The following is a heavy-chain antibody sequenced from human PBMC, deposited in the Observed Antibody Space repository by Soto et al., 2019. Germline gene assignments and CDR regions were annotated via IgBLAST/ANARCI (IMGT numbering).Heavy chain of an antibody. CDR1: GDSITSHY. CDR2: VYASGST. D-gene: IGHD3-3*01. V-gene: IGHV4-59*08. J-gene: IGHJ4*02. Sequence: QVQLQESGPGLVKPSETLSLTCNVSGDSITSHYWSWIRQSPGKGLEWVGYVYASGSTNYNPSLKSPVTMSMDTSKNQFSLRLSSVTAADTAIYYCARLFGNYSPMYYFDYWGQGTLVTVSS. CDR3: ARLFGNYSPMYYFDY.